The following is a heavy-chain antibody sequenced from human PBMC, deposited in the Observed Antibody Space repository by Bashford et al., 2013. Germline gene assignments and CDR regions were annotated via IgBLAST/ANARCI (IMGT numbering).Heavy chain of an antibody. D-gene: IGHD6-19*01. CDR2: IRSKANSYAT. V-gene: IGHV3-73*01. CDR3: TGRGIAVGATWFVY. J-gene: IGHJ4*02. Sequence: WVRQMPGKGLEWVGRIRSKANSYATAYAASVKGRFTISRDDSKNTAYLQMNSLKTEDTAVYYCTGRGIAVGATWFVYWGQGTLVTVSS.